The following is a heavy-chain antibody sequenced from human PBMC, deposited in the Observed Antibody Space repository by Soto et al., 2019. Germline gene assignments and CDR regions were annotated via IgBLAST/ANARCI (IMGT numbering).Heavy chain of an antibody. CDR1: GFTFRNYD. CDR3: ARTDRDFYGLDV. J-gene: IGHJ6*02. CDR2: ISAAGDP. Sequence: EVQLVESGGGLVQPGGSLRLCCEASGFTFRNYDMHWVRQGTGKGLEWVSGISAAGDPDYADSVEGRFTISRENAQNSSFLQMNSLRVGDTAVYYCARTDRDFYGLDVWGQGTTVIVSS. V-gene: IGHV3-13*05.